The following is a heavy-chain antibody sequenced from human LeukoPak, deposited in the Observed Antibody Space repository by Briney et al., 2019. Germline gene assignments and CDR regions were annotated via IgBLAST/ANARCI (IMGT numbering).Heavy chain of an antibody. V-gene: IGHV1-69*05. J-gene: IGHJ5*02. CDR1: GGTFSSYA. CDR2: IIPIFGTA. Sequence: SVKVSCKASGGTFSSYAISWVRQAPGQGLEWMGGIIPIFGTANYAQKFQGRVTITTDESTNTAYMELSSLRSEDTAVYYCARDRGITIFGVVPVGDNWFDPWGQGTLVSVSS. D-gene: IGHD3-3*01. CDR3: ARDRGITIFGVVPVGDNWFDP.